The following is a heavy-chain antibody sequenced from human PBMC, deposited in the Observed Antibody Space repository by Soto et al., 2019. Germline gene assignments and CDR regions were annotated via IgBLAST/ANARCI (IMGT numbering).Heavy chain of an antibody. V-gene: IGHV1-3*01. D-gene: IGHD2-2*01. CDR2: INAGNGNT. J-gene: IGHJ5*02. Sequence: RASVKVSCKASGYTFTSYAMHWVRQAPGQRLEWMGWINAGNGNTKYSQKFQGRVTITRDTSASTAYMELSSLRSEDTAVYYCARDIVVVPAATNWFDPWGQGTLVTVSS. CDR1: GYTFTSYA. CDR3: ARDIVVVPAATNWFDP.